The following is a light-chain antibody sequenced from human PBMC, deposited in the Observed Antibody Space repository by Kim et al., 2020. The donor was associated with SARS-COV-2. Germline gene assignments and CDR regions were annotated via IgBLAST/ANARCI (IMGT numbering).Light chain of an antibody. V-gene: IGLV3-1*01. Sequence: SYELTQPPSVSVSPGQTASITCSGAKLGDKYACWYQQKPGQSPVLVIYQDSKRHSGIPERFSGSNSGNTATLTISGTQAMDEADYYCQAWDSSSYVFGTG. CDR2: QDS. J-gene: IGLJ1*01. CDR3: QAWDSSSYV. CDR1: KLGDKY.